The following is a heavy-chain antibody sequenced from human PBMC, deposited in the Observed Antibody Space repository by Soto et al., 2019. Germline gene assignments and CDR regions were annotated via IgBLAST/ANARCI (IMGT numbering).Heavy chain of an antibody. CDR3: AKDIRRGYSYGSLDY. CDR2: ISYDGSNK. CDR1: GFTFSSYA. V-gene: IGHV3-30*18. Sequence: VQLLESGGGLVQPGGSLRLSCAASGFTFSSYAMSWVRQAPGKGLEWVAVISYDGSNKYYADSVKGRFTISRDNSKNTLYLQMNSLRAEDTAVYYCAKDIRRGYSYGSLDYWGQGTLVTVSS. D-gene: IGHD5-18*01. J-gene: IGHJ4*02.